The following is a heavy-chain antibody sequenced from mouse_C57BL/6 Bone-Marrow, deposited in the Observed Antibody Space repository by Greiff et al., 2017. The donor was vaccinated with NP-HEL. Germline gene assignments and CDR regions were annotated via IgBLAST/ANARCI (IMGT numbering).Heavy chain of an antibody. CDR3: AREEPIYYGNYDWYFDV. CDR1: GFTFSSYA. CDR2: ISDGGSYT. Sequence: EVMLVESGGGLVKPGGSLKLSCAASGFTFSSYAMSWVRQTPEKRLEWVATISDGGSYTYYPDNVKGRFTISRDNAKNNLYLQMSHLKSEDTAMYYCAREEPIYYGNYDWYFDVWGTGTTVTVSS. J-gene: IGHJ1*03. D-gene: IGHD2-1*01. V-gene: IGHV5-4*01.